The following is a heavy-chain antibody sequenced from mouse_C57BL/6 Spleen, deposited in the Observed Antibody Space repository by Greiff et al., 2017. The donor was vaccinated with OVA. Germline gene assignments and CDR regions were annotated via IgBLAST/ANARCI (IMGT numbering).Heavy chain of an antibody. CDR3: ANYYGSSYGMDY. Sequence: QVQLQQSGPELVKPGASVKISCKASGYAFSSSWMNWVKQRPGKGLEWIGRIYPGDGDTNYNGKFKGKATLTADKSSSTAYMQLSSLTSEDSAVYFGANYYGSSYGMDYWGQGTSVTVSS. V-gene: IGHV1-82*01. J-gene: IGHJ4*01. CDR1: GYAFSSSW. D-gene: IGHD1-1*01. CDR2: IYPGDGDT.